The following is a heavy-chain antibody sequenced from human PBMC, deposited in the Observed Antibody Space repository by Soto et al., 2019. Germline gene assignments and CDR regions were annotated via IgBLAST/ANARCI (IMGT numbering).Heavy chain of an antibody. D-gene: IGHD3-3*02. V-gene: IGHV4-4*08. CDR2: VYTSGST. CDR1: DDSIGPYY. CDR3: AREVVGNTWPGIFDS. Sequence: PSETLSLTCSISDDSIGPYYWTWIRQTPRKELQWIGYVYTSGSTKYNSSLKSRVTISLDASTSQFSLTMSSVTAADTGVYYCAREVVGNTWPGIFDSWGRVTLGTVSS. J-gene: IGHJ4*02.